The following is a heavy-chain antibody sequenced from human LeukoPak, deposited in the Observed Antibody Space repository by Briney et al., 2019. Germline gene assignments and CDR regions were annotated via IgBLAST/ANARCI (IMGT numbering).Heavy chain of an antibody. V-gene: IGHV3-53*01. J-gene: IGHJ4*02. CDR2: LYSDGNT. Sequence: AGGPLRLSCAASGFTVITNDMTWVRQALGKGLEWVSVLYSDGNTKYADSVQGRFTISRDNSKNTLYLEMNSLSPDDTAVYYCARGVEPLAANTLAYWGQGTLVTVSS. CDR3: ARGVEPLAANTLAY. D-gene: IGHD1-14*01. CDR1: GFTVITND.